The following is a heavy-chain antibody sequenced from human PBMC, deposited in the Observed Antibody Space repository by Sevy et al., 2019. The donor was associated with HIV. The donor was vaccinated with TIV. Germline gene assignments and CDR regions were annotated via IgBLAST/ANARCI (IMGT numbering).Heavy chain of an antibody. V-gene: IGHV3-53*01. Sequence: GGSLRLSCAASGFTVSSNYMSWVRQAPGKGLEWVSVIYSGGSTYYADSVKGRFTISRDNSKNTLNLQMNSLRAEDTAVYYCATGGRGYDSSGYYFFARAFDIWGQGTMVTVSS. CDR3: ATGGRGYDSSGYYFFARAFDI. CDR2: IYSGGST. CDR1: GFTVSSNY. D-gene: IGHD3-22*01. J-gene: IGHJ3*02.